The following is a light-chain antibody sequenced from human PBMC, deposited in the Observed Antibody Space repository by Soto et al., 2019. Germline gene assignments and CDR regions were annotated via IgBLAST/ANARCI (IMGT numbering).Light chain of an antibody. V-gene: IGKV1-5*01. CDR1: QYISSW. J-gene: IGKJ4*01. CDR3: QPYNSYSPLT. CDR2: DTF. Sequence: DIQMTQSPSSLSASIGDRVTITCRASQYISSWLAWYQQKPGKAPKLLMFDTFSLESGVPSRFRDSRSGTEFTLTLSSLQPDDYAPYYSQPYNSYSPLTGGGGTKVEIK.